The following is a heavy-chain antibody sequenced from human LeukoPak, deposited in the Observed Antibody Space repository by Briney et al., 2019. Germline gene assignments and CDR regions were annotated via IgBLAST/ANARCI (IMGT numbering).Heavy chain of an antibody. CDR3: VRAGPVGAIDI. Sequence: GASVKVSCKASGYSFSGYYLHWARQAPGQGLEWMGWINPNSGDTDYAQKFQGRVTVTRDTSISTAYMELSRLRSDDTAIYYCVRAGPVGAIDIWGQGTMVTVSS. CDR1: GYSFSGYY. V-gene: IGHV1-2*02. CDR2: INPNSGDT. D-gene: IGHD1-26*01. J-gene: IGHJ3*02.